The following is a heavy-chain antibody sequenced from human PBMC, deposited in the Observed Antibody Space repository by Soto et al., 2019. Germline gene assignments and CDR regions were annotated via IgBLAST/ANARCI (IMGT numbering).Heavy chain of an antibody. CDR3: ARLEYYYGSGSYYLWFDP. D-gene: IGHD3-10*01. CDR1: GGSISSYY. J-gene: IGHJ5*02. Sequence: PSETLSLTCTVSGGSISSYYWSWIRQPPGKGLEWIGYIYYSGSTNYNPSLKSRVTISVDTSKNQFSLKLSSVTAADTAVYYCARLEYYYGSGSYYLWFDPWGQGTLVTVSS. V-gene: IGHV4-59*01. CDR2: IYYSGST.